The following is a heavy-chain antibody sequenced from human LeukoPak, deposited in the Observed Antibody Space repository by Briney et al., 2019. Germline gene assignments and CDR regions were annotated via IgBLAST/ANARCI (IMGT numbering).Heavy chain of an antibody. V-gene: IGHV3-23*01. Sequence: GGSLRLSCAASGXTFSNYPMSWVRQAPGKGLEWVSSIGSGGVTTYYADSVKGRFTISRDKSKSTLYLQLNSLRAEDTAVYFCAKGALRVTIEYWGQGTLVTVSS. CDR2: IGSGGVTT. CDR3: AKGALRVTIEY. CDR1: GXTFSNYP. D-gene: IGHD2-21*02. J-gene: IGHJ4*02.